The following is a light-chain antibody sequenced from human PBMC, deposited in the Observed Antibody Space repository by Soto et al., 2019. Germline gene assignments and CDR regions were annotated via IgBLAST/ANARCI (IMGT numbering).Light chain of an antibody. V-gene: IGKV3-20*01. J-gene: IGKJ2*01. Sequence: EIVLTQSPGTLSLSPGERATLSCRASQSVSSSYLAWYQQKPGQAPRLLIYGASSRATGIPDRFSGSGSGTDFTLPISRLEPEDFAVYYCQQYASSPKTFGQGTKLEIK. CDR1: QSVSSSY. CDR2: GAS. CDR3: QQYASSPKT.